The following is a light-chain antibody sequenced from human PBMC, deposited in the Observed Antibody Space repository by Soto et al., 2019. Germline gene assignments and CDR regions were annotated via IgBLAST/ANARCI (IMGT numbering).Light chain of an antibody. CDR2: GAS. Sequence: IVITQSPATLSVAPCARVTFSCRAKQGVSRKLAWYQHKPGQAPRLLISGASTGATGIPARFSGSGSGKDFTLTISRLEPEDFAVYYCQQYGSSGTFGQGTKVDI. V-gene: IGKV3-15*01. CDR3: QQYGSSGT. CDR1: QGVSRK. J-gene: IGKJ1*01.